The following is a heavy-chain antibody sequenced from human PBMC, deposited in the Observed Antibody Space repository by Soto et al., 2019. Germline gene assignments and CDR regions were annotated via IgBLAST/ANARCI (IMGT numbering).Heavy chain of an antibody. CDR3: ARLVVVAPVVND. V-gene: IGHV4-39*02. J-gene: IGHJ4*02. D-gene: IGHD2-15*01. CDR1: GGSINYNSYY. Sequence: SETLSLTCSVSGGSINYNSYYWGWIHQPPGKGLEWVGGIFYTGTTYYSPSLKDRVTISVDTSKNSFSLNLTSVTAADTAVYFCARLVVVAPVVNDWGKGNMVTVSS. CDR2: IFYTGTT.